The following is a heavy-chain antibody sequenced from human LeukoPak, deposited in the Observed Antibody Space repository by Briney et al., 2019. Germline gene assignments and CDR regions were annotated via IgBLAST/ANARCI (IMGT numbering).Heavy chain of an antibody. V-gene: IGHV1-8*01. D-gene: IGHD3-9*01. CDR2: MNPNSGNT. CDR3: ARGARQDSRYFDWLGPDY. J-gene: IGHJ4*02. Sequence: GASVKVSCKASGYTFTSYDINWVRQATGQGLEWMGWMNPNSGNTGYAQKFQGRVTMTRNTSISTAYMELSSLRSEDTAVYYCARGARQDSRYFDWLGPDYWGQGTLVTVSS. CDR1: GYTFTSYD.